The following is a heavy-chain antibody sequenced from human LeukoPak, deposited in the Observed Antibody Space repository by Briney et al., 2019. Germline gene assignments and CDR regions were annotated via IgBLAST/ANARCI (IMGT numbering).Heavy chain of an antibody. CDR3: ARGGMATIY. CDR1: GYTFTSYD. J-gene: IGHJ4*02. CDR2: MNPNSGNT. Sequence: ASVKVSCKASGYTFTSYDINWVRQATGQGLEWMGWMNPNSGNTNYAQKLQGRVTMTTDTSTSTAYMELRSLRSDDTAVYYCARGGMATIYWGQGTLVTVSS. V-gene: IGHV1-8*01. D-gene: IGHD5-24*01.